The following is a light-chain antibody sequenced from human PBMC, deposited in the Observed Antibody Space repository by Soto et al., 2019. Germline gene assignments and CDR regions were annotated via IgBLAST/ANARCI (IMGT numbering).Light chain of an antibody. CDR1: QSVSSN. Sequence: EIVMTQSPDTLSVSPGERATLSCRASQSVSSNLAWYQQKPGQTPRLLIYDASTRATGIPARFSGSASGTEFTLTISSLQSEDFAVYYCQRYNNWPLTFGQGTKVEI. V-gene: IGKV3-15*01. CDR3: QRYNNWPLT. CDR2: DAS. J-gene: IGKJ1*01.